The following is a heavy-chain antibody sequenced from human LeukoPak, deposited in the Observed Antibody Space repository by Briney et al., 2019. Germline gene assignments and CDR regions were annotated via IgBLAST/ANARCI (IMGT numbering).Heavy chain of an antibody. D-gene: IGHD2-2*01. CDR3: ASYVCRYCSSTSLSLLWFGESFDY. CDR2: IISIFGTA. Sequence: GASVKVSCKASGGTFSSYAISWVRQAPGQGLEWMGGIISIFGTASYAQKFQGRVTITTDESTSTAYMELSSLRSEDTAVYYCASYVCRYCSSTSLSLLWFGESFDYWGQGTLVTVSS. V-gene: IGHV1-69*05. J-gene: IGHJ4*02. CDR1: GGTFSSYA.